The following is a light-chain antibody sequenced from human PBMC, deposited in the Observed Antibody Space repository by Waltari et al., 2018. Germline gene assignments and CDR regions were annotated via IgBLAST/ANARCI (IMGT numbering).Light chain of an antibody. CDR1: AIGTKA. CDR2: DDD. J-gene: IGLJ2*01. V-gene: IGLV3-21*02. Sequence: SYVFTQLSSTSVTPGQTARIVCGGRAIGTKAVHWYQRKAGQAPLLVLHDDDTRPSGIPDRFSGTKSGDTATLTISGVEAEDEADYFCQVWDSHTVVFGGGTNLTVL. CDR3: QVWDSHTVV.